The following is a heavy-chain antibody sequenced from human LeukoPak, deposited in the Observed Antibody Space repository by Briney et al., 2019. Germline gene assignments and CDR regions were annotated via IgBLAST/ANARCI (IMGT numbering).Heavy chain of an antibody. D-gene: IGHD6-6*01. V-gene: IGHV3-48*03. J-gene: IGHJ4*02. CDR2: ISSSGSIM. CDR1: GFSFSSYE. Sequence: PGGSLRLSCAASGFSFSSYEMNWVRQAPGKGLEWVSYISSSGSIMYSAYSVKGRFTISRDNAKNSLYLQTNSLRAEDTAIYYCSGPYSSSSVVDYWGQGTLVTVSS. CDR3: SGPYSSSSVVDY.